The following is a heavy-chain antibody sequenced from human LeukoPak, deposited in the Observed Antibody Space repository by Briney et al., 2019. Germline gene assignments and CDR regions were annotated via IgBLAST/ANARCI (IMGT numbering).Heavy chain of an antibody. V-gene: IGHV4-34*01. CDR2: INHSGST. CDR3: ARGPRTWFDP. J-gene: IGHJ5*02. CDR1: GGSFSGYY. Sequence: SETLSLTCAVYGGSFSGYYWSWIRQPPGKGLEWIGEINHSGSTNYNPPLKSRVTISVDTSKNQFSLKLSSVTAADTAVYYCARGPRTWFDPWGQGTLVTVSS.